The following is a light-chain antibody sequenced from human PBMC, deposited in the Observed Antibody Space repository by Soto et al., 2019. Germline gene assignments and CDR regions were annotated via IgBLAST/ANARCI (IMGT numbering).Light chain of an antibody. Sequence: QSVLTQPPSASGTPGQRGTISCSGSSSNIGSNTVNWYQQLPGTAPKLLIYSNNQRPSGVPDRFSGSKSGTSASLAISGLQSEDEADYYCAAWDDSLKGPVFGGGTKLTVL. V-gene: IGLV1-44*01. CDR3: AAWDDSLKGPV. J-gene: IGLJ3*02. CDR2: SNN. CDR1: SSNIGSNT.